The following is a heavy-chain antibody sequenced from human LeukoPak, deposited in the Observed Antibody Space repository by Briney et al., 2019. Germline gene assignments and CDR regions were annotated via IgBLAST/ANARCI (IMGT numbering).Heavy chain of an antibody. Sequence: GASVKVSCKASGYTFTGYYMHWVRQAPGQGLEWMGRIDPNSGGTNYAQKFQGRVTMTRDTSISTAYMELRSLRSDDTAVYYCAREDQNGGNWYFDLWGRGTLVTVSS. V-gene: IGHV1-2*06. CDR1: GYTFTGYY. D-gene: IGHD4-23*01. CDR2: IDPNSGGT. CDR3: AREDQNGGNWYFDL. J-gene: IGHJ2*01.